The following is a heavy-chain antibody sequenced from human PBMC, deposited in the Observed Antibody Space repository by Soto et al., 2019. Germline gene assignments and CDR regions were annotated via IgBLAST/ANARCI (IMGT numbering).Heavy chain of an antibody. D-gene: IGHD6-13*01. CDR1: GGSFSGYY. Sequence: QVQLQQWGAGLLKPSETLSLTCAVYGGSFSGYYRSWILQPPGKGLEWIGEINHSGSTNYNPSLKSRVTISVDTSKNQFSLKLSSVTAADTAVYYCARGGTAAAGSGFDYWGQGTLVTVSS. V-gene: IGHV4-34*01. CDR3: ARGGTAAAGSGFDY. CDR2: INHSGST. J-gene: IGHJ4*02.